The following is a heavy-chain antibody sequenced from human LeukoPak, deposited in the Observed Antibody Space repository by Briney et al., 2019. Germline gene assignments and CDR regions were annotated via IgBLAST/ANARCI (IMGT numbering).Heavy chain of an antibody. CDR1: GGTFSSYA. CDR2: IIPIFGTA. D-gene: IGHD3-10*01. CDR3: ARGIRGVISDAFDI. V-gene: IGHV1-69*01. Sequence: ASVKVSCKASGGTFSSYAISWVRQAPGQGLEWMGGIIPIFGTANYAQKFQGRVTITADESTSTAYMELSSLRSEDTAVYYCARGIRGVISDAFDIWGQGTMVTVSS. J-gene: IGHJ3*02.